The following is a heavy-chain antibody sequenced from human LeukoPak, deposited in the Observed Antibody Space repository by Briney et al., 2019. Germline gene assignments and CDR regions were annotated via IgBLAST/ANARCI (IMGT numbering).Heavy chain of an antibody. CDR1: GYTFTGYY. CDR3: ARAAWEWVLNTGFDY. CDR2: INPNSRGT. Sequence: ASVKVSCKASGYTFTGYYMHWVRQAPGQGLEWMGWINPNSRGTNYAQKFQGRVTMTRDTPISTAYMELTRLRSDDTAVYYCARAAWEWVLNTGFDYWGQGTLVTVSS. V-gene: IGHV1-2*02. J-gene: IGHJ4*02. D-gene: IGHD3-3*01.